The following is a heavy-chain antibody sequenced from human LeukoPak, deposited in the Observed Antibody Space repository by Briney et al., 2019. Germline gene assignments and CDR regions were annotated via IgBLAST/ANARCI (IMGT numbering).Heavy chain of an antibody. Sequence: GGSLRLSCAASGFTFSSYSMNWVRQAPGKGLEWVSYISSSSSTIYYADSVKGRFTISRDNAKNSLYLQMNSLRDEDTAVYYCARGGPRDSSGWYRAGLVDYGGQETLVTVSS. CDR3: ARGGPRDSSGWYRAGLVDY. CDR1: GFTFSSYS. J-gene: IGHJ4*02. D-gene: IGHD6-19*01. CDR2: ISSSSSTI. V-gene: IGHV3-48*02.